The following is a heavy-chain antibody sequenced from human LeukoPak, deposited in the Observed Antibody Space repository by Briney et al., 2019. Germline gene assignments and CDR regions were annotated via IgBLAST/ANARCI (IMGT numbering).Heavy chain of an antibody. CDR2: ISCSSSYI. V-gene: IGHV3-21*01. J-gene: IGHJ4*02. D-gene: IGHD6-19*01. Sequence: PGGSLRLSCAASGFTLSSYSMNWVRQAPGKGLEWVSSISCSSSYIYYADSVKGRFTISRDNAENSLYLQMNSLRAEDTAVYYCARDPGQWLVHFDYWGQGTLVTVSS. CDR3: ARDPGQWLVHFDY. CDR1: GFTLSSYS.